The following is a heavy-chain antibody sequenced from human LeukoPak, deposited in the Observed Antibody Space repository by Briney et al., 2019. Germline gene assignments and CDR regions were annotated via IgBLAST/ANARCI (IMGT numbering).Heavy chain of an antibody. Sequence: GGSLRLSCAASGFTFTTYTMNWVRQARGKGLEWVSYISSSSATIYYADSVKGRFTISRDNAKNSLYLQMNSLRAEDTAVYYCAREYSSSSGRAFDIWGQGTMVTVSS. J-gene: IGHJ3*02. D-gene: IGHD6-6*01. V-gene: IGHV3-48*01. CDR3: AREYSSSSGRAFDI. CDR2: ISSSSATI. CDR1: GFTFTTYT.